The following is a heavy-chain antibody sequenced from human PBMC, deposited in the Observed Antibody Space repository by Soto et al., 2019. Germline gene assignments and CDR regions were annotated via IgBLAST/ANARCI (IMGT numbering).Heavy chain of an antibody. D-gene: IGHD6-13*01. V-gene: IGHV4-59*01. Sequence: SETLSLTCTVSGGSISSYYWSWIRQPPGNGLEWIGYIYYSGSTNYNPSLKSRVTISVDTSKNQFSLKLSSVTAADTAVYYCARQRSSWYYFDQWGQGTLVTVSS. CDR1: GGSISSYY. CDR3: ARQRSSWYYFDQ. CDR2: IYYSGST. J-gene: IGHJ4*02.